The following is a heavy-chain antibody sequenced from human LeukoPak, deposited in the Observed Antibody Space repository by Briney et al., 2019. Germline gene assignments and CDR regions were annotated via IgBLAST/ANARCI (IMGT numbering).Heavy chain of an antibody. CDR3: ARSGAAAALDY. CDR1: GGSISCYY. D-gene: IGHD6-13*01. V-gene: IGHV4-59*01. Sequence: SETLSLTCTVAGGSISCYYWSWLRQPPGKGLEWIGNISYGGSSNYNPSLKSQVTISVDTAKNQFSRKLSSETAADTAVYYCARSGAAAALDYWGQGTLVTVSS. J-gene: IGHJ4*02. CDR2: ISYGGSS.